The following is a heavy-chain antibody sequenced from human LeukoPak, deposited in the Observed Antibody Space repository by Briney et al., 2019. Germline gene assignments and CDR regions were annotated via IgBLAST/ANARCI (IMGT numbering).Heavy chain of an antibody. V-gene: IGHV3-11*04. D-gene: IGHD3-3*01. CDR2: ISSSGSTI. Sequence: GGSLRLSCAASGFTFSDYYMSWIRQAPGKGLEWVSYISSSGSTIYYADSVKGRFTISRDNAKNSLYLQMNSLRAEDTAVYYCARDYKATGMYYDFWSGYFHYWGQGTLVTVSS. J-gene: IGHJ4*02. CDR3: ARDYKATGMYYDFWSGYFHY. CDR1: GFTFSDYY.